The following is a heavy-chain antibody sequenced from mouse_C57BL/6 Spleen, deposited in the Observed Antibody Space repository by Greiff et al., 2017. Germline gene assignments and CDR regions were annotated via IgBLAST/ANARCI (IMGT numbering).Heavy chain of an antibody. J-gene: IGHJ1*03. D-gene: IGHD1-1*01. CDR2: ISSGGSYT. CDR1: GFTFSSNG. CDR3: ARGYYGSSSYWYFDV. V-gene: IGHV5-6*02. Sequence: EVKLVESGGDLVKPGGSLKLSCAASGFTFSSNGMSWVRQTPDKRLEWVATISSGGSYTYYPDSVKGRFTISRDNAKNTLYLQMSSLKSEDTAMYYCARGYYGSSSYWYFDVWGTGTTVTVSS.